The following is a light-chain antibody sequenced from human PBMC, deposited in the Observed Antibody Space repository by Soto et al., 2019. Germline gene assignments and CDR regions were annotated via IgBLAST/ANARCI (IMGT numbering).Light chain of an antibody. V-gene: IGLV2-23*02. CDR1: SNNVGNYNL. CDR2: EVY. Sequence: QSVVPQPASVSGSPGQSIPFSCTGNSNNVGNYNLVSWYQQHPGKAPKLMIYEVYKRPPGVSNRFSGSKSGITASLTISGLQAEDEGDYYCCSYAGSDTYVFGTGTKVTVL. CDR3: CSYAGSDTYV. J-gene: IGLJ1*01.